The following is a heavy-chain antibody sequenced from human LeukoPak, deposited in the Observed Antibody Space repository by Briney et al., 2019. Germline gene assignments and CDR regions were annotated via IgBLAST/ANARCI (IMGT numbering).Heavy chain of an antibody. CDR3: TTEVRGRAFDY. CDR1: GFTFDDYG. V-gene: IGHV3-20*04. J-gene: IGHJ4*02. D-gene: IGHD1-1*01. Sequence: PGGSLRLSCAASGFTFDDYGMSWVRQAPGKGLEWVSGINWNGGSTGYADSVKGRFTISRDNAKNSLYLQMNSLKTEDTAVYYCTTEVRGRAFDYWGQGTLVTVSS. CDR2: INWNGGST.